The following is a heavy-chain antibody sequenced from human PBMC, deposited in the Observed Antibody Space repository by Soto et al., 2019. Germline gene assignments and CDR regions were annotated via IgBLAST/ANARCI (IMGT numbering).Heavy chain of an antibody. V-gene: IGHV3-23*01. CDR3: AKAEGGYDILTGYYDHYYYYGMDV. Sequence: AESLRLSCAASGFTFSSYAMSWVRQAPGKGLEWVSAISGSGGSTYYADSVKGRFTISRDNSKNTLYLQMNSLRAEDTAVYYCAKAEGGYDILTGYYDHYYYYGMDVWGQGTTVTVSS. J-gene: IGHJ6*02. CDR2: ISGSGGST. D-gene: IGHD3-9*01. CDR1: GFTFSSYA.